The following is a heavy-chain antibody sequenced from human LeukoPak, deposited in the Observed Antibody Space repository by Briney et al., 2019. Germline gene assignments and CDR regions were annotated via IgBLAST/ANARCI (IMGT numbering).Heavy chain of an antibody. CDR1: GFTFNSFS. CDR2: IRSKAYGGTT. D-gene: IGHD6-13*01. CDR3: TRVAAAELDYLIMDV. Sequence: QAGGSLRLSCAASGFTFNSFSMNWVRQAPGKGLEWVGFIRSKAYGGTTEYAASVKGRFTISRVDSKSFAYLQMNSLKIEDTAVYYCTRVAAAELDYLIMDVWGKGTTVTVSS. J-gene: IGHJ6*03. V-gene: IGHV3-49*04.